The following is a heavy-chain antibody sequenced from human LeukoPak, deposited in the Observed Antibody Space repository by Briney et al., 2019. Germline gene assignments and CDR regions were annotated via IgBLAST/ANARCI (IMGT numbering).Heavy chain of an antibody. CDR1: GYSISSGYY. J-gene: IGHJ4*02. CDR2: IYHSGST. V-gene: IGHV4-38-2*02. CDR3: ARMATIGEIFDY. Sequence: SETLSLTCTVSGYSISSGYYWGWIRQPPGKGLEWIGSIYHSGSTYYNPSLKSRVTISVDTSKNQFSLKLSSVTAADTAVYYCARMATIGEIFDYWGQGTLVTVSS. D-gene: IGHD5-24*01.